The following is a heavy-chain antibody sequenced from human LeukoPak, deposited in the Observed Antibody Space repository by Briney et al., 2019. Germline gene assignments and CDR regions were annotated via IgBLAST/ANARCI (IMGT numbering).Heavy chain of an antibody. V-gene: IGHV4-30-2*01. CDR3: ARTGGYYGVDAFDI. D-gene: IGHD3-22*01. J-gene: IGHJ3*02. CDR2: IYHSGST. Sequence: SETLSLTCTVSGYSISSGYSWSWIRQPPGKGLECIGYIYHSGSTYYNPSLKSRVTISVDRSKNQFSLKLSSVTAADTAVYYCARTGGYYGVDAFDIWGQGTTVTVSS. CDR1: GYSISSGYS.